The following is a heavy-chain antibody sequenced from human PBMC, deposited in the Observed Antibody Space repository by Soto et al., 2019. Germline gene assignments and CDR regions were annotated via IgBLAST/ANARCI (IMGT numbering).Heavy chain of an antibody. CDR2: ISASNAHS. V-gene: IGHV1-18*04. CDR1: GYTFTSYG. CDR3: ARDLVYYYDSSGSGHGFEI. Sequence: ASVKVSCKAFGYTFTSYGISWVRQAPGQGLEWVGGISASNAHSHYAQKLQGRVTMTTDTSTSTAYMELRSLRSDGTAVYYCARDLVYYYDSSGSGHGFEIGGQAPTVTVSS. J-gene: IGHJ3*02. D-gene: IGHD3-22*01.